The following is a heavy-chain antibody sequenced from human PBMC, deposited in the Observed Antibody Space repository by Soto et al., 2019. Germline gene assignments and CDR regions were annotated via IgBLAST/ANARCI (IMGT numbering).Heavy chain of an antibody. Sequence: SVKVSCTAAGGTFSRYAISWVRQAPGQGLEWMGGIIPIFGTANYAQKFQGRVTITADESTSTAYMELSSLRSEDTAVYYCAAAPHSGYLDYWGQGTLVTVSS. CDR3: AAAPHSGYLDY. J-gene: IGHJ4*02. D-gene: IGHD3-22*01. V-gene: IGHV1-69*01. CDR1: GGTFSRYA. CDR2: IIPIFGTA.